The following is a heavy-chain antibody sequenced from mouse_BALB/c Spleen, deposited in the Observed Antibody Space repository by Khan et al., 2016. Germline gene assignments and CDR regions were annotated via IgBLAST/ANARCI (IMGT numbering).Heavy chain of an antibody. CDR1: GFSLTNYG. J-gene: IGHJ2*01. CDR2: MWSGGST. Sequence: QVQLKESGPGLVQPSQSLSITCTVAGFSLTNYGVHWVRQSPGKGLEWLGVMWSGGSTDYNAAFKSRLSIYKDSSKSQVFFKMNSLQANDTAISYCARNGEGGYFDYWGQGTTLTVSS. V-gene: IGHV2-2*02. CDR3: ARNGEGGYFDY.